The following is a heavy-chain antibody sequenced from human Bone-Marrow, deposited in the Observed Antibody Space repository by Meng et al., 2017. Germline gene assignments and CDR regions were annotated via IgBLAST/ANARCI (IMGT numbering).Heavy chain of an antibody. V-gene: IGHV3-23*01. CDR3: AKSPSSEVVPATRWFGP. CDR1: GFTFSSYA. CDR2: ISGSGSST. J-gene: IGHJ5*02. D-gene: IGHD2-15*01. Sequence: GESLKISCAASGFTFSSYAMSWVRQAPGKGLEWVSAISGSGSSTYYADSLKGRFTISRDNSKNTLYLQMHSLRAEDTAIYYCAKSPSSEVVPATRWFGPWGQGTLVTVSS.